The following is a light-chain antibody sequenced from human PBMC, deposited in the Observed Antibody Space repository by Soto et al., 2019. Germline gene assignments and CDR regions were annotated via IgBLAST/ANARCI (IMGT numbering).Light chain of an antibody. CDR1: QSISNY. CDR3: QQSYSTVT. Sequence: DIQMTQSPSTLSASVGDRVTITCRASQSISNYLNWYQQKPGKAPKLLIYAASSLQSGVPSRFSGSGSGTDFTLTISSLQPEDFATYYCQQSYSTVTFAQGTK. V-gene: IGKV1-39*01. CDR2: AAS. J-gene: IGKJ2*01.